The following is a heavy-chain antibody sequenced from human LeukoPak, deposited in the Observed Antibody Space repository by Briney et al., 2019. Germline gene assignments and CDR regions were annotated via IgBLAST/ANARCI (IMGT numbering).Heavy chain of an antibody. D-gene: IGHD1/OR15-1a*01. CDR1: GYTFTSYG. V-gene: IGHV1-18*01. J-gene: IGHJ4*02. CDR3: ARESRGTRAFDY. CDR2: ISAYNGNT. Sequence: ASVKVSCKASGYTFTSYGISWVRQALGQGFEWMGWISAYNGNTNYAQKLQGRVTMTTDTSTSTAYMELRSLRSDDTAVYYCARESRGTRAFDYWGQGTLVTVSS.